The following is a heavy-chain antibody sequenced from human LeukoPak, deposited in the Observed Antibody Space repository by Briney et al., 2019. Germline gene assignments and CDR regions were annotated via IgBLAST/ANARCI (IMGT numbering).Heavy chain of an antibody. D-gene: IGHD1-14*01. CDR3: AKEVWPGNTGWHLFDS. CDR1: GFTFSTYA. V-gene: IGHV3-23*01. J-gene: IGHJ4*02. Sequence: PGGSLRLSCAPSGFTFSTYAMSWVRQAPGKGLEWVSAISASGTRTYYAGSVKGRFTVSRDNSKDTLYLQMNSLRAEETAVYYCAKEVWPGNTGWHLFDSWGQGTLVTVSS. CDR2: ISASGTRT.